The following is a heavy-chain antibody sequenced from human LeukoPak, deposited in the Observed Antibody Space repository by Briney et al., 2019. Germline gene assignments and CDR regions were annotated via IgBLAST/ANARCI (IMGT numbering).Heavy chain of an antibody. J-gene: IGHJ3*02. Sequence: PSETLSLTCTVSGGSISSYYWSWIRQPPGKGLEWIGYIYYSGSTNYNPSLKSRVTISVDTSKNQFSLKLSSVTAADTAVYYCAKDRYYYDSSGYYSDAFDIWGQGTMVTVSS. CDR1: GGSISSYY. CDR3: AKDRYYYDSSGYYSDAFDI. CDR2: IYYSGST. V-gene: IGHV4-59*01. D-gene: IGHD3-22*01.